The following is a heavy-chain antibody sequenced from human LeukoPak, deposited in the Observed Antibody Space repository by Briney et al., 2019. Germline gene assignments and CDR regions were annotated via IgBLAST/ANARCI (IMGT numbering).Heavy chain of an antibody. D-gene: IGHD1-26*01. CDR1: GYTFTGYY. Sequence: ASVKVSCKASGYTFTGYYMHWVRQAPGQGLEWMGWINPNSGGTNYAQKFQGRVTMTRDTSISTAYMELSRLRSDDTAVYYCARALVGATINSDYWGQGTLVNVPS. V-gene: IGHV1-2*02. CDR3: ARALVGATINSDY. J-gene: IGHJ4*02. CDR2: INPNSGGT.